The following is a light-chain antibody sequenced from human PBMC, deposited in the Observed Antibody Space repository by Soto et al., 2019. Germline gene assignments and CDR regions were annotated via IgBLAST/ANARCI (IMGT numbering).Light chain of an antibody. CDR3: QQANSFPHT. J-gene: IGKJ2*01. CDR1: QGVSSG. V-gene: IGKV1-12*01. CDR2: AAS. Sequence: DIQMTQSPSSVSASVGDTVTITCRASQGVSSGLAWYQQKPGRAPKLLIYAASNSLSGVPSRFSGSGAGTDFTLTISSLQPEDSGTYYGQQANSFPHTFGQGSKLEIK.